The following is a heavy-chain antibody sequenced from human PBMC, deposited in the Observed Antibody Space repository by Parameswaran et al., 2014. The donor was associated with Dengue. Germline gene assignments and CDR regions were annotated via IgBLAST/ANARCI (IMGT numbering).Heavy chain of an antibody. V-gene: IGHV5-10-1*01. CDR2: IDPSDSYT. Sequence: VRQMPGKGLEWMGRIDPSDSYTNYSPSFQGHVTISADKSISTAYLQWSSLKASDTAMYYCARHLSTIDWMNGMDVWGQGTTVTVSS. J-gene: IGHJ6*02. CDR3: ARHLSTIDWMNGMDV. D-gene: IGHD1-1*01.